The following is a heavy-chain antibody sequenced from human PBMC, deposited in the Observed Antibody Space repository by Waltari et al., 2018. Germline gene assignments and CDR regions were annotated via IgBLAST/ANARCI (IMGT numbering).Heavy chain of an antibody. Sequence: EVQLVESGGGLVQPGGSLRLSCAASGFTFSSYAISWVRRAPGKGLEWVSAISGSGGSTYYADSVKGRFTISRDNSKNTLYLQMNSLRAEDTAVYYCAKPRRGGSWFFGYWGQGTLVTVSS. J-gene: IGHJ4*02. CDR1: GFTFSSYA. V-gene: IGHV3-23*04. CDR2: ISGSGGST. D-gene: IGHD6-13*01. CDR3: AKPRRGGSWFFGY.